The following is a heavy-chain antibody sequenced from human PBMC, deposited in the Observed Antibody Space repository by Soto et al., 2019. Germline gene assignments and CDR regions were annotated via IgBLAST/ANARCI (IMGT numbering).Heavy chain of an antibody. D-gene: IGHD3-9*01. V-gene: IGHV3-11*05. Sequence: QVQLVESGGALVKPGGSLRLSCAASGFPFSDYYMSWIRQAPGKGLEWVSSIGGSSSYTNNADSVKGRFTISRDNAKNSLYLQMNSLRAEETAVYYCARRRPTGYYNYWGQGTVVNVSA. CDR2: IGGSSSYT. CDR1: GFPFSDYY. CDR3: ARRRPTGYYNY. J-gene: IGHJ4*02.